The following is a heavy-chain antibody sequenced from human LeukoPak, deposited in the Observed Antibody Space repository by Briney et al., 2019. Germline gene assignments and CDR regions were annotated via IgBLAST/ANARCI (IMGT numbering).Heavy chain of an antibody. CDR2: ISSSGSTI. D-gene: IGHD5-12*01. Sequence: PGGSLRLSCAASGFTFSSYWMSWVRQAPGKGLEWVSYISSSGSTIYYADSVKGRFTISRDNAKNSLYLQMNSLRAEDTAVYYCARVSTWISLQFGFDYWGQGTLVTVSS. CDR1: GFTFSSYW. V-gene: IGHV3-48*04. CDR3: ARVSTWISLQFGFDY. J-gene: IGHJ4*02.